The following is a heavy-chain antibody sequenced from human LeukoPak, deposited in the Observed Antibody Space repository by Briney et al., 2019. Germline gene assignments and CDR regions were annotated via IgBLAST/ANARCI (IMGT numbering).Heavy chain of an antibody. J-gene: IGHJ4*02. CDR2: FSGSDSSA. D-gene: IGHD6-19*01. Sequence: QTGGSLRLSCTASGFTFGDYAMSWFRQAPGKGLEWVSTFSGSDSSAYYADSVKGRFTISRDNSKNTLYLQMNSLRAEDTAVYYCAKVGYSSGWSYNDYWGQGTLVTVSS. V-gene: IGHV3-23*01. CDR3: AKVGYSSGWSYNDY. CDR1: GFTFGDYA.